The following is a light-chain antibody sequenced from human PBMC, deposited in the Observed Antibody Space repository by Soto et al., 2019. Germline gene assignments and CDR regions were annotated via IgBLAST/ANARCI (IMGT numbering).Light chain of an antibody. CDR2: SNN. V-gene: IGLV1-44*01. CDR3: AAWDDSLSKV. CDR1: SSNIGSNT. J-gene: IGLJ2*01. Sequence: QSVLTQPPSASGTPGQRVTISCSGSSSNIGSNTVNWYQQLPGTAPKLLIDSNNQRPSGVPDRFSGSKSGTSASLAISGLQSEDEADYYCAAWDDSLSKVFGGGTKLTVL.